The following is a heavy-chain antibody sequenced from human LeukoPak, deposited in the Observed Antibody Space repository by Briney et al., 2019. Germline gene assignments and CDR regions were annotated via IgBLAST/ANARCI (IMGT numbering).Heavy chain of an antibody. CDR1: GFTVSRNY. D-gene: IGHD1-1*01. CDR3: ARDLRTMSY. V-gene: IGHV3-66*02. Sequence: GGSLRLSCAVSGFTVSRNYMSWVRQAPGKGLEWVSVIYSGGSTYYADSVKGRFTISRDNSKNTLYLQMNSLRAEDTAVYDCARDLRTMSYWGQGTLVTVSS. CDR2: IYSGGST. J-gene: IGHJ4*02.